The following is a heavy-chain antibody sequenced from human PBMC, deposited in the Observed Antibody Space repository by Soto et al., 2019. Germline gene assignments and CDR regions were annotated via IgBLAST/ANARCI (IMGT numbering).Heavy chain of an antibody. J-gene: IGHJ6*02. D-gene: IGHD2-15*01. Sequence: QVQLVQSGAEVKKPGSSVKVSCKASGGTFSSYAISWVRQAPGQGLEWMGGIIPIFGTANYAQKFPGRVTITADKSTSTAYMELSSLRSEDTAVYYCARDGYCSGGSCYSYYYGMDVWGQGTTVTVSS. V-gene: IGHV1-69*06. CDR2: IIPIFGTA. CDR1: GGTFSSYA. CDR3: ARDGYCSGGSCYSYYYGMDV.